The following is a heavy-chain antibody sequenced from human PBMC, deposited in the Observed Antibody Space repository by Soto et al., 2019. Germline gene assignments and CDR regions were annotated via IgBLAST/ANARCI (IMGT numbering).Heavy chain of an antibody. CDR2: ISYDGSNK. J-gene: IGHJ6*02. V-gene: IGHV3-30*18. CDR1: GFTFSSCG. Sequence: QVQLVESGGGVVQPGRSLRLSCAASGFTFSSCGMHWVRQAPGKGLEWVAVISYDGSNKYYADSVKGRFTISRDNSKNTLYLQMNSLRAEDTAVYYCAKTPYTSSWGYYYYGMDVWGQGNTVTVS. CDR3: AKTPYTSSWGYYYYGMDV. D-gene: IGHD6-13*01.